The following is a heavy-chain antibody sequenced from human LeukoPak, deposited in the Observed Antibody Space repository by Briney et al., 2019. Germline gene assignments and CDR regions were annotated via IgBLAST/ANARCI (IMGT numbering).Heavy chain of an antibody. Sequence: GGSLRLSCAASGFTFSSYAMSWVRQAPGKGLECISGFSGSGGSTYYADSVKGRFTISRDNSKNTLYLQMNSLRAEDTAVYYCAKERVRVVAVHYFFDYWGQGTLVTVSS. CDR3: AKERVRVVAVHYFFDY. CDR1: GFTFSSYA. V-gene: IGHV3-23*01. CDR2: FSGSGGST. D-gene: IGHD3-22*01. J-gene: IGHJ4*02.